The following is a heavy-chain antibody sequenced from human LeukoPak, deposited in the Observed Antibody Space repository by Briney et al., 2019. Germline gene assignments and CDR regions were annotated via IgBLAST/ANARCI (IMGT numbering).Heavy chain of an antibody. CDR3: AKDTRGYSGSYSGFDY. CDR1: GFTFSSYG. CDR2: ISYDGSNK. J-gene: IGHJ4*02. V-gene: IGHV3-30*18. Sequence: PGGSLRLSCAASGFTFSSYGMHWVRQAPGKGLEWVAVISYDGSNKYYADSVKGRFTISRDNSKNTLYVQMSSLRAEDTVVCYCAKDTRGYSGSYSGFDYWGQGTLVTVSS. D-gene: IGHD1-26*01.